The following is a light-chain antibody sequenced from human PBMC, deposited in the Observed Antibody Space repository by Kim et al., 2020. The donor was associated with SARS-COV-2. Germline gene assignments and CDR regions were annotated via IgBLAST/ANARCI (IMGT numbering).Light chain of an antibody. J-gene: IGKJ5*01. CDR2: DAS. CDR3: QQRTNWAIT. Sequence: VLTQSPATLSLSPGEIATLSCRASQSVATSLAWYQQKPGQIPRLLIFDASNRATGIPDRFSGSGSGTDFTLTISRLEPADFAVYYCQQRTNWAITFGQGTRLDIK. V-gene: IGKV3-11*01. CDR1: QSVATS.